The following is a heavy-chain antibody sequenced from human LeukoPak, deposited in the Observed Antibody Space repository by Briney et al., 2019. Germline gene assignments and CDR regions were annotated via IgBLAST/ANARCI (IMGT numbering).Heavy chain of an antibody. CDR1: GGSISSYY. J-gene: IGHJ3*02. CDR3: ARSGASLYGSGSPGAFDI. V-gene: IGHV4-4*07. CDR2: IYTSGST. Sequence: SETLSLTCTVSGGSISSYYWSWIRQPAGKGLEWIGRIYTSGSTNYNPSLKSRVTMSVVTSKNQFSLKLSSVTAADTAVYYCARSGASLYGSGSPGAFDIWGQGTMVTVSS. D-gene: IGHD3-10*01.